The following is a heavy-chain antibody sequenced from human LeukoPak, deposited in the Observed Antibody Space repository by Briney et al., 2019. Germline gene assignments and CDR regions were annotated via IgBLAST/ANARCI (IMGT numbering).Heavy chain of an antibody. CDR1: GFTFSNAW. Sequence: GGSLRLSCAASGFTFSNAWMSWVRQAPGKGLEWVGRIKSKTDGGTTDYAAPVKGRFTISRDDSKNTLYLQMNSLKTEDTAVYYCTTDDGVSTNLIVGATRIDYWGQGTLVTVSS. J-gene: IGHJ4*02. D-gene: IGHD1-26*01. V-gene: IGHV3-15*01. CDR2: IKSKTDGGTT. CDR3: TTDDGVSTNLIVGATRIDY.